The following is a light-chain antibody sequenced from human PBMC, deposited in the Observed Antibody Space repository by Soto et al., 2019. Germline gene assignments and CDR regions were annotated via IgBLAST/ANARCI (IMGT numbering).Light chain of an antibody. V-gene: IGKV1-5*03. CDR3: QQYNSYSEA. CDR2: KAS. Sequence: DIQMTQSPSTLSGSVGDRVTITCRASQTISSWLAWYQQKPGKAPKLLIYKASTLKSGVPSRFSGSGSGTEFTLTISGLQPDDFATYYCQQYNSYSEAFGQGTKV. J-gene: IGKJ1*01. CDR1: QTISSW.